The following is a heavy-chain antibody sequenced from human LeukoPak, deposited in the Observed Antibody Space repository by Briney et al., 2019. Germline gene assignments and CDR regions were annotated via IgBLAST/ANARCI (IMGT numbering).Heavy chain of an antibody. Sequence: GGSLRLSCAASGFTFSGSAMHWVRQASGKGLEWVGRIRSKANSYATAYAASVKGRFTISRDDSKNTAYLQMNSLKTEDTAVYYCTRSEGSESSWDSSSWRDYWGQGTLVTVSS. CDR1: GFTFSGSA. CDR3: TRSEGSESSWDSSSWRDY. V-gene: IGHV3-73*01. D-gene: IGHD6-13*01. J-gene: IGHJ4*02. CDR2: IRSKANSYAT.